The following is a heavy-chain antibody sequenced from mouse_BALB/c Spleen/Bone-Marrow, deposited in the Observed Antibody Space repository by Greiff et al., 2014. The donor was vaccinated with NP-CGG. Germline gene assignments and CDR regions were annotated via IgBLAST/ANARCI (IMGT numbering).Heavy chain of an antibody. CDR3: ARTAPENFDY. J-gene: IGHJ2*01. Sequence: EVQRVESGAELVKPGASVKLSCTASGFNIKDTYMHWVKQRPEQGLEWIGRIDPANGNTKYDPKFQGKATITADTSSNNAHLQLSSLTSENTAVDYCARTAPENFDYWGQSPTRTVSS. D-gene: IGHD1-2*01. CDR1: GFNIKDTY. V-gene: IGHV14-3*02. CDR2: IDPANGNT.